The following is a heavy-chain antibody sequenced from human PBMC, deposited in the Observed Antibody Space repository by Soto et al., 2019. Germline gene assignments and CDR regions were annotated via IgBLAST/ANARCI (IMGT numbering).Heavy chain of an antibody. CDR3: AADLGRSSGWYPSYYYGMDV. CDR2: IVVGSGNT. CDR1: GFTFTSSA. D-gene: IGHD6-19*01. J-gene: IGHJ6*02. Sequence: SVKVSCKASGFTFTSSAVQWVRQARGQRLEWIGWIVVGSGNTNYAQKFQERVTITRDMSTNTAYMELSSLRSEDTAVYYCAADLGRSSGWYPSYYYGMDVWGQGTTVTVSS. V-gene: IGHV1-58*01.